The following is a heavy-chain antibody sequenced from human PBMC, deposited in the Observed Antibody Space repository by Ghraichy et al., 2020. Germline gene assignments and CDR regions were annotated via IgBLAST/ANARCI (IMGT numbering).Heavy chain of an antibody. CDR2: INHSGST. CDR1: GGSFSGYY. Sequence: SETLSLTCAVYGGSFSGYYWSWIRQPPGKGLEWIGEINHSGSTNYNPSLKSRVTISVDTSKNQFSLKLSSVTAADTAVYYCARYSSGWYFDYWGQGTLVTVSS. J-gene: IGHJ4*02. CDR3: ARYSSGWYFDY. V-gene: IGHV4-34*01. D-gene: IGHD6-19*01.